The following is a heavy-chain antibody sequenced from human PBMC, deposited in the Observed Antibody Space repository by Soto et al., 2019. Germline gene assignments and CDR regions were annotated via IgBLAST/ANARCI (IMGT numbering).Heavy chain of an antibody. CDR3: AKDLGGSGSLHY. J-gene: IGHJ4*02. CDR1: GFTFSTYG. CDR2: ISYDGSNK. D-gene: IGHD3-10*01. V-gene: IGHV3-30*18. Sequence: QVQLVESGGGVVQPGRSLRLSCAASGFTFSTYGIHWVRQAAGKGLEWVSVISYDGSNKYYADSVKGRFTISRDNSKNTLYLQMNRLGVEDTAVYYCAKDLGGSGSLHYWGQGTLVTVSS.